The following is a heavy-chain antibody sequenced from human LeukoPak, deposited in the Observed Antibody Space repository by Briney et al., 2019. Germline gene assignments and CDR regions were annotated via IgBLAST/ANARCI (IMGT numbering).Heavy chain of an antibody. CDR2: ISTDSSTM. V-gene: IGHV3-48*04. CDR3: ASPGYSSGWYCY. Sequence: GGSLRLSCAASGFTFSSYDMNWVRQAPGKGLEWVSYISTDSSTMYYADSVKGRFTISRDNAKNTLYLQMNSLRAEDTAVYYCASPGYSSGWYCYWGQGTLVTVSS. CDR1: GFTFSSYD. J-gene: IGHJ4*02. D-gene: IGHD6-19*01.